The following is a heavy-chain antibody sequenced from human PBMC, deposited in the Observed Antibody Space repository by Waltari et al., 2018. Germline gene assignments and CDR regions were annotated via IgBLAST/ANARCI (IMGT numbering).Heavy chain of an antibody. D-gene: IGHD1-26*01. CDR1: EYTFTSYY. Sequence: QVQLVQSGAEVKKPGASVKVSCKASEYTFTSYYIHWVRQAPGQGLEWMGIINPSGGSTSYAQKFQGRVTMTRDTSTSTVYMELSSPRSDDRAVYYCAVGGAMDVWGQGTTVTVSS. CDR2: INPSGGST. CDR3: AVGGAMDV. V-gene: IGHV1-46*01. J-gene: IGHJ6*02.